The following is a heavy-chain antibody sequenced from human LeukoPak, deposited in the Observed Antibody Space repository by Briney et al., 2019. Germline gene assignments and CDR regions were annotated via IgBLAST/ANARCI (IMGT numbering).Heavy chain of an antibody. V-gene: IGHV4-61*02. J-gene: IGHJ4*02. Sequence: SETLSLTCNVSGGSISSGSYYWSWIRQPAGKGLEWIGRIHTSGSTTYNPSLKSRVAISVDTSKNQFSLKLTSVTAADTAVHYCARGGGYSGYAFDYWGQGTLVTVSS. CDR2: IHTSGST. CDR1: GGSISSGSYY. D-gene: IGHD5-12*01. CDR3: ARGGGYSGYAFDY.